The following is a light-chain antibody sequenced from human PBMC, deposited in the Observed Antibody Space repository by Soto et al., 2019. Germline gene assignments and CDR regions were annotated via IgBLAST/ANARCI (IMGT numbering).Light chain of an antibody. V-gene: IGLV1-51*01. CDR1: SSNIGNNY. CDR2: DNN. Sequence: QSVLTQPPSVSAAPGQKVTISCSGSSSNIGNNYVSWYQQLPGTAPKLLIYDNNKRPSGIPDRFSGSKSGTSATLGITGLQTGDEADYYCGKWDGSLSAYVFGTGNKVTVL. CDR3: GKWDGSLSAYV. J-gene: IGLJ1*01.